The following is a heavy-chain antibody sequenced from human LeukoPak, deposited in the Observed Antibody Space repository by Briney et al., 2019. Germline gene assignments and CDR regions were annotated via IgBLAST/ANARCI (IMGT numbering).Heavy chain of an antibody. J-gene: IGHJ3*02. Sequence: GGSLRLSCAASGFTFSSYEMNWVRQAPGKELEWVSYISSSGSTIYYADSVKGRFTISRDNAKNSLYLQMNSLRGEDTAVYYCARVGANPRLARPDDAFDIWGQGTMVTVSS. D-gene: IGHD3-3*01. CDR3: ARVGANPRLARPDDAFDI. V-gene: IGHV3-48*03. CDR1: GFTFSSYE. CDR2: ISSSGSTI.